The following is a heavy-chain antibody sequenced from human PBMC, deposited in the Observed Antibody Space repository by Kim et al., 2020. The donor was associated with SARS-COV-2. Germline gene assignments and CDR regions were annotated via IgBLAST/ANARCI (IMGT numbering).Heavy chain of an antibody. CDR1: GFTFSTYA. V-gene: IGHV3-23*01. CDR3: AREQTSTWYPVDY. J-gene: IGHJ4*02. Sequence: GGSLRLSCTASGFTFSTYAMTGVRQAPGKGLEWVSVISSTSGSTYYADSVKGRFTISRDNSRNTLYLQMNSLRAEDTAVYYCAREQTSTWYPVDYWGQGTLVTVSS. CDR2: ISSTSGST. D-gene: IGHD6-13*01.